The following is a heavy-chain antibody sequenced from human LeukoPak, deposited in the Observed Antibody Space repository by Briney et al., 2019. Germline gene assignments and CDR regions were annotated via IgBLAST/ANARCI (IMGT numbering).Heavy chain of an antibody. J-gene: IGHJ4*02. CDR1: GYTFTSYG. CDR2: ISAYNGNT. CDR3: ARGYCSSTSCSSADFDY. Sequence: ASVKVSCKASGYTFTSYGISWVRQAPGQGLEWMGWISAYNGNTNYAQKLQGRVTMTTDTSTSTAYMEPRSLRSDDTAVYYCARGYCSSTSCSSADFDYWGQGTLVTVSS. D-gene: IGHD2-2*01. V-gene: IGHV1-18*04.